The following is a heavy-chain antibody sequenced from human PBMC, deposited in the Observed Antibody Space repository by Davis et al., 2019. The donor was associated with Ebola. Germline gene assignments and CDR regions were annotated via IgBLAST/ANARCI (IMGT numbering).Heavy chain of an antibody. J-gene: IGHJ4*02. Sequence: MPSETLSLTCTVSGGSISSYYWSWIRQPPGKGLEWIGYIYYSGSTNYNPSLKSRVTISVDTSKNQFSLKLSSVTAADTAVYYCATLPEYSYDRDYWGQGTLVTVSS. CDR3: ATLPEYSYDRDY. CDR2: IYYSGST. CDR1: GGSISSYY. D-gene: IGHD5-18*01. V-gene: IGHV4-59*01.